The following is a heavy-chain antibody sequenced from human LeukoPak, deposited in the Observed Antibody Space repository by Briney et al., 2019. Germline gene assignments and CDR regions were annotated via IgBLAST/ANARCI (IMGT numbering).Heavy chain of an antibody. CDR2: IYYSGST. D-gene: IGHD3-10*01. CDR3: ARRTVRGVIKY. V-gene: IGHV4-59*12. CDR1: GGSISSYY. Sequence: SETLSLTCTVSGGSISSYYWSWIRQPPGKGLEWIGYIYYSGSTNYNPSLKSRVTISVDTSKNQFSLKLSSVTAADTAVYYCARRTVRGVIKYWDQGSLVTVSS. J-gene: IGHJ4*02.